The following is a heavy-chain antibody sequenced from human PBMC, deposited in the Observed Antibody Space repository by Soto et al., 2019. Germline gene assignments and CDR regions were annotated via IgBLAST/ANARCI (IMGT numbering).Heavy chain of an antibody. CDR3: ARHGRVEEYSSSWYPYYFDY. D-gene: IGHD6-13*01. V-gene: IGHV4-59*08. CDR1: GGPINNYY. Sequence: SETLSLTCTVSGGPINNYYWSWIRQPPGKGLEWIGYSYYSGRTSYNPSLKSRVTISVDTSKNQFSLKLSSVAAADTAVYYCARHGRVEEYSSSWYPYYFDYWGQGTLVTVSS. J-gene: IGHJ4*02. CDR2: SYYSGRT.